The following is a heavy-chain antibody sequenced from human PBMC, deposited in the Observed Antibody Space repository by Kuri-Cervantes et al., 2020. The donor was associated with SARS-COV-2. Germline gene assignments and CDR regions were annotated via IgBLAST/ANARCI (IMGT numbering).Heavy chain of an antibody. CDR1: GGSISDYY. Sequence: GSLRLSCTVSGGSISDYYWSWIRQPPGKGLEWIGGIYYTGSTSCNPSLKSRVAISVDTSKNQFSLKLTSVTAADTAVYYCARDCSTADCKTFGYYWGRGTLVTVSS. D-gene: IGHD2-2*01. CDR3: ARDCSTADCKTFGYY. CDR2: IYYTGST. J-gene: IGHJ4*02. V-gene: IGHV4-59*01.